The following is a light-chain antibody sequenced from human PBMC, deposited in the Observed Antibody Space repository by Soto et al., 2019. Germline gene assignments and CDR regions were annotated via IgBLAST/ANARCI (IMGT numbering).Light chain of an antibody. CDR2: AAS. J-gene: IGKJ1*01. V-gene: IGKV1-6*01. CDR1: QGIRND. Sequence: AIQMTHSPSSLSASVGDRVTITCRASQGIRNDLGWYQDKPGKAPNLLIYAASSLQAGVPSRFSGNGSGTDFTLTISSLQPEDFATYYCLQDYNYPRTFGQGTKVEIK. CDR3: LQDYNYPRT.